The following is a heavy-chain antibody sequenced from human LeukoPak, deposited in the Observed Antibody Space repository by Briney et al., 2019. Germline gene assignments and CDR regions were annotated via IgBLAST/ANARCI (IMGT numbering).Heavy chain of an antibody. CDR1: GFTFSTYG. V-gene: IGHV3-30*18. CDR3: AKTRYNWNYFDY. D-gene: IGHD1-20*01. J-gene: IGHJ4*02. CDR2: LSYDGGDK. Sequence: GGSLRLSCAASGFTFSTYGMHWVRQAPGKGLEWVAVLSYDGGDKHYADSVKGRFTISRDNSKNTLYLQMNSLRAEDTAVYYCAKTRYNWNYFDYWGQGTPVTVSS.